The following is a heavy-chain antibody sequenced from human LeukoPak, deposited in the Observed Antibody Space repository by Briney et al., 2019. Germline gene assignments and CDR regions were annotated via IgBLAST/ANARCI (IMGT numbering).Heavy chain of an antibody. CDR3: VKDGGGYYTTTYDY. CDR2: IGNDGSIP. V-gene: IGHV3-74*01. D-gene: IGHD3-22*01. J-gene: IGHJ4*02. CDR1: GFTFSNYW. Sequence: GGSLRLSCTASGFTFSNYWMHWVRQAPGKGLVWVSCIGNDGSIPTYADSVKGRFTVSRDNAKNTLYLQMHSLRDEDTAVYYCVKDGGGYYTTTYDYWGQGTPVTVSS.